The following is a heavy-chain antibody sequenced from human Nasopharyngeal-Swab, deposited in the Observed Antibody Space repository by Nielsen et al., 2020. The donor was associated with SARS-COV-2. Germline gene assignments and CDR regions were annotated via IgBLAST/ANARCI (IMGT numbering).Heavy chain of an antibody. Sequence: QDPGKGVEWIGYIYYSGSTYYNPSLKSRVTISVDTSKNQFSLKLSSVTAADTAVYYCARDYYDSSGYYGGFDPWGQGTLVTVSS. D-gene: IGHD3-22*01. V-gene: IGHV4-30-4*06. CDR2: IYYSGST. J-gene: IGHJ5*02. CDR3: ARDYYDSSGYYGGFDP.